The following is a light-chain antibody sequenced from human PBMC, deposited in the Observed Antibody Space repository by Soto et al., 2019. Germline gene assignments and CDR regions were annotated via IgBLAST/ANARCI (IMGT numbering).Light chain of an antibody. V-gene: IGLV2-14*01. J-gene: IGLJ2*01. CDR1: SSDIGGYNY. Sequence: QSALTQPASVSGSPGQSITISCTGTSSDIGGYNYVSWYQQHPGKAPKLMIYDVSNRPSGFSNRFSGSKSGNTASLTISGSEAEHEAEDYYCSYTYRSSSMVFGGGTKLTVL. CDR2: DVS. CDR3: CSYTYRSSSMV.